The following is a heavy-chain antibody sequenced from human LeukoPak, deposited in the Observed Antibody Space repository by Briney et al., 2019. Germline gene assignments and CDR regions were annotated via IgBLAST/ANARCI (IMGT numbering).Heavy chain of an antibody. V-gene: IGHV4-34*01. J-gene: IGHJ4*02. CDR3: ARLWGGRWLQPYYFDY. CDR2: IYYSGAT. D-gene: IGHD5-24*01. Sequence: PSETLSLTCAVYGGSFSGYYWSWIRQPPGKGLECIGTIYYSGATYYNSSLKSRVSIFVDTAKNQFSLKLSSVTAADTAVYYCARLWGGRWLQPYYFDYWGQGTLVTVSS. CDR1: GGSFSGYY.